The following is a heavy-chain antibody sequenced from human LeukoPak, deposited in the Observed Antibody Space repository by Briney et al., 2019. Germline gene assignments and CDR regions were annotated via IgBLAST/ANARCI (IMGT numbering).Heavy chain of an antibody. Sequence: GGSLRLSCAASGFTVSSNYMSWVRQAPGKGLEWVSVIYSGGSTYYADSVKGRFTISRDNSKNPLYLQMNSLRAEDTAVYYCARARGSWGRFSFYYFDYWGQGTLVTVSS. CDR2: IYSGGST. D-gene: IGHD6-13*01. J-gene: IGHJ4*02. V-gene: IGHV3-66*01. CDR3: ARARGSWGRFSFYYFDY. CDR1: GFTVSSNY.